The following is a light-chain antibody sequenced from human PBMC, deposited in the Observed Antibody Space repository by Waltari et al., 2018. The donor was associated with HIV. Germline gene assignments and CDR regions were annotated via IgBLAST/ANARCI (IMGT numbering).Light chain of an antibody. Sequence: VLTQSPGTLSVSPGGSATRSCRASQSVASNYLAWYQQKLGQAPRLLVYGASSRATDIPARFSGSGSGTDFTLTISRLEPEDSAVYYCQQYGRSPYTFGQGTKLEIK. CDR2: GAS. V-gene: IGKV3-20*01. CDR1: QSVASNY. CDR3: QQYGRSPYT. J-gene: IGKJ2*01.